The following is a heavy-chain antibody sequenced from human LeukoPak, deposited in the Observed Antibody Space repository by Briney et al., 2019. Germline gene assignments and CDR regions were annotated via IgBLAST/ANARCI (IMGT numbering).Heavy chain of an antibody. CDR2: ISGSGGST. CDR1: GFTFSSYD. D-gene: IGHD6-6*01. J-gene: IGHJ4*02. Sequence: GGSLRLSCAASGFTFSSYDMSWVRQAPGKGLEWVSAISGSGGSTYYADSVKGRFTISRDNSKNTLYLQMNSLRAEDTAVYYCAKGSSSSKPKYYFDYWGQGTLVTVSS. V-gene: IGHV3-23*01. CDR3: AKGSSSSKPKYYFDY.